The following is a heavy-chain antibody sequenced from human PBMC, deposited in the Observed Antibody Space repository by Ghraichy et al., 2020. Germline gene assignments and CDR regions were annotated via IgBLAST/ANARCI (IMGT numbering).Heavy chain of an antibody. D-gene: IGHD6-19*01. CDR1: GGSFSGYY. CDR3: ARGLHWYSSGWSNLYYFDY. CDR2: INTSGTT. V-gene: IGHV4-34*01. J-gene: IGHJ4*02. Sequence: SQTLSLTCAVYGGSFSGYYWSWIRQPPGKGLSWIGEINTSGTTNYNPSLKSRVTISVDTSKNQFSLKLSSVTAADTTVYYCARGLHWYSSGWSNLYYFDYWGQGTLVTVSS.